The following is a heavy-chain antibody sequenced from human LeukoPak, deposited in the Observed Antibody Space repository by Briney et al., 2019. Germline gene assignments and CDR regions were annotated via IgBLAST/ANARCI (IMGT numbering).Heavy chain of an antibody. CDR3: ARGPLSYYDFWSGYYTSYYGMDV. Sequence: ASVKVSCKASGYTFTSYDINWVRQATGQGLGWMGWMNPNSGNTGYAQKFQGRVTMTRNTSISTAYMELSSLRSEDTAVYYCARGPLSYYDFWSGYYTSYYGMDVWGQGTTVTVSS. CDR2: MNPNSGNT. V-gene: IGHV1-8*01. D-gene: IGHD3-3*01. J-gene: IGHJ6*02. CDR1: GYTFTSYD.